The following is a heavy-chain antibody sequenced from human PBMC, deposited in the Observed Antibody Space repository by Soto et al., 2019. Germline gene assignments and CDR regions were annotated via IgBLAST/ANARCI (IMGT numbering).Heavy chain of an antibody. CDR2: INGDGTTT. J-gene: IGHJ6*02. CDR1: GFAFSSYG. Sequence: GESLKISCAASGFAFSSYGMHWVRQAPGKGLEWVSHINGDGTTTVYADSVKGRFTISRDNSKNTLYLQMNSLRAEDTAVYYCARDNYGMDVWGQGTTVTVSS. CDR3: ARDNYGMDV. V-gene: IGHV3-NL1*01.